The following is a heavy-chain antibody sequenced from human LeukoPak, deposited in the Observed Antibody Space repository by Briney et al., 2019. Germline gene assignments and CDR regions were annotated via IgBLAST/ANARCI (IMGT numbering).Heavy chain of an antibody. J-gene: IGHJ4*02. V-gene: IGHV3-30-3*01. D-gene: IGHD1-1*01. CDR1: GFTFRNYV. Sequence: GGSLRLSCAASGFTFRNYVIHWVRQAPGKGLEWVAVTSSDLNVKLYADSVKGRFTISRDNSRSTLYLQMNSLRPEDTAIYYCAREKGLERRQDYWGQGTLVTVSS. CDR2: TSSDLNVK. CDR3: AREKGLERRQDY.